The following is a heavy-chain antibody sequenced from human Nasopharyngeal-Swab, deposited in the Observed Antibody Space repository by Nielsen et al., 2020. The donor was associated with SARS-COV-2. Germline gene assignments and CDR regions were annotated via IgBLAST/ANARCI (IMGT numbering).Heavy chain of an antibody. V-gene: IGHV4-38-2*02. CDR2: IYHGGST. Sequence: SETLSLTCTVSGYSISSGYYWAWIRQPPGKGLEWIGSIYHGGSTYYTPSLESRVTISVDTSNNHFSLKLTSVTVADTAVYYCARELSNTPKYNWFDPWGQGTLVTVSS. J-gene: IGHJ5*02. D-gene: IGHD5-18*01. CDR3: ARELSNTPKYNWFDP. CDR1: GYSISSGYY.